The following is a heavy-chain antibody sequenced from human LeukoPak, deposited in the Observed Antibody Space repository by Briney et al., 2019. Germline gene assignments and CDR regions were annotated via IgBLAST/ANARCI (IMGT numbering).Heavy chain of an antibody. Sequence: ASVKVSCKASGYTFTSYTMHWVRQAPGQRLEWMGWINPGNGDTEYSQKFQRRVTITSDTSANTAYMELSTLRSEDTALYYCASGSWGTSHYYFDYWGQGTLVTVSS. V-gene: IGHV1-3*01. CDR1: GYTFTSYT. J-gene: IGHJ4*02. D-gene: IGHD3-16*01. CDR2: INPGNGDT. CDR3: ASGSWGTSHYYFDY.